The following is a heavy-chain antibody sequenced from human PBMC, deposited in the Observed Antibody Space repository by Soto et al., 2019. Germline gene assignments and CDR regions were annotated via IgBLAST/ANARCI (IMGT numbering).Heavy chain of an antibody. CDR2: INAGNGNT. J-gene: IGHJ4*02. Sequence: ASVKVSFKASGYAFTTYALHWVRQAPGQRLEWMGWINAGNGNTKYSQKFQGRVTSTRDTSASTAYMELSSLRSEDTAVYYCARDRSILSYFGYWGQGTLVSVSS. D-gene: IGHD3-9*01. CDR1: GYAFTTYA. CDR3: ARDRSILSYFGY. V-gene: IGHV1-3*01.